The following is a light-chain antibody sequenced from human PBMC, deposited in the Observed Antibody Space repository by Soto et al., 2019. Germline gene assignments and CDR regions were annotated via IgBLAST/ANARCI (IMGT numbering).Light chain of an antibody. Sequence: QSVLTQPTSVSGSPGQSITISCTGVSSDIGGYNHVSWYKQHPGKVPRLIIYDVDNRPLGVSNRFSGSQSGNMASLTISGLQAEDEADYYCCAYTARTTLSWVFGGGTQLTVL. CDR2: DVD. J-gene: IGLJ3*02. CDR1: SSDIGGYNH. V-gene: IGLV2-14*03. CDR3: CAYTARTTLSWV.